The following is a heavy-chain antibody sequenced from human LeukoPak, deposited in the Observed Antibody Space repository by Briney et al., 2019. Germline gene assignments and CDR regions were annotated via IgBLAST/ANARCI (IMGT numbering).Heavy chain of an antibody. V-gene: IGHV4-4*02. CDR1: GGSISSSNW. CDR2: IYHSGST. CDR3: ARVDCSSTSCYFDY. Sequence: TPSETLSLTCAVSGGSISSSNWWSWVRQPPGKGLEWIGEIYHSGSTNYNPSLKSRVTISVDKSKNQFSLKLSSVTAADTAVYYCARVDCSSTSCYFDYWGQGTLVTVSS. J-gene: IGHJ4*02. D-gene: IGHD2-2*01.